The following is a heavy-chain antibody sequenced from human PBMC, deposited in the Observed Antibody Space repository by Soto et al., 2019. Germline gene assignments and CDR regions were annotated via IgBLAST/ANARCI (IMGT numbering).Heavy chain of an antibody. CDR3: ARFRHYYGSGSYYNYYGMDV. CDR1: GYTFASYY. Sequence: QVQLVQSGAGVKKPGASVKGSCKASGYTFASYYMQWLRQAPGQGLERMGIINPSGGSTSYAQKFQGRVTMTRDTSTSTVYMELSSLRSEDTAVYYCARFRHYYGSGSYYNYYGMDVWGQGTTVTVSS. V-gene: IGHV1-46*01. CDR2: INPSGGST. J-gene: IGHJ6*02. D-gene: IGHD3-10*01.